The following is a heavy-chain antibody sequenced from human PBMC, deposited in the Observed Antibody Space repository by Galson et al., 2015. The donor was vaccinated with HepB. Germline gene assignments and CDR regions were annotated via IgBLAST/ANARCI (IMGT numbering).Heavy chain of an antibody. Sequence: SLRLACSAPGCTFHSYEMNWVGQAPGEELEWVSYISRNAVTIYYADSVKGRFTISRDNAKSLYLQMNSLTAEDTAVYYCARSKSPSSPSDNWGQGTLVTVSS. CDR3: ARSKSPSSPSDN. V-gene: IGHV3-48*03. J-gene: IGHJ4*02. CDR2: ISRNAVTI. CDR1: GCTFHSYE. D-gene: IGHD6-13*01.